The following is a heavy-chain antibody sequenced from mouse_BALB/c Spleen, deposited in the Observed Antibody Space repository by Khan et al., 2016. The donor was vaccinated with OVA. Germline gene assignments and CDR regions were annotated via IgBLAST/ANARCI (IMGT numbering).Heavy chain of an antibody. J-gene: IGHJ2*01. D-gene: IGHD3-2*02. Sequence: QVQLKQSGAELVRPGASVKLSCKTSGYIFTSYWIHWVKQRSGQGLQWIARIYPGTNNTYYNENLKDKATLTADKSSSTAYMQLSSLKSEDSAVYFCAREEAMYYFNNWGQGTTLTVSS. CDR3: AREEAMYYFNN. CDR2: IYPGTNNT. CDR1: GYIFTSYW. V-gene: IGHV1-76*01.